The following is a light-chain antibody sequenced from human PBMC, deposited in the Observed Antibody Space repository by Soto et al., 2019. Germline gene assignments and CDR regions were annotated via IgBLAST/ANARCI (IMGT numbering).Light chain of an antibody. CDR3: AIWDDSLSGPVV. CDR1: NSNIGSNS. V-gene: IGLV1-47*02. J-gene: IGLJ2*01. Sequence: QSVLPQPPSASGTPGPRVTISCSGGNSNIGSNSVYWYQHLPGTAPKLLIYDNNQRPSGVPDRFSGSKSGTSGSLAISGLRSEDEGDYYCAIWDDSLSGPVVFGGGTKLTVL. CDR2: DNN.